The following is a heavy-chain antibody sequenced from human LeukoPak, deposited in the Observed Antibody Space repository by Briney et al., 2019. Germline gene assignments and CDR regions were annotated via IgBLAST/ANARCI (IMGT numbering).Heavy chain of an antibody. CDR3: ASLSYYYGSGSS. V-gene: IGHV3-48*04. CDR2: ISSSGSTI. J-gene: IGHJ5*02. CDR1: GFTFSSYS. D-gene: IGHD3-10*01. Sequence: SGGSLRLSCAASGFTFSSYSMNWVRQAPGKGLEWVSYISSSGSTIYYADSVKGRFTISRDNAKNSLYLQMNSLRAEDTAVYYCASLSYYYGSGSSWGQGTLVTVSS.